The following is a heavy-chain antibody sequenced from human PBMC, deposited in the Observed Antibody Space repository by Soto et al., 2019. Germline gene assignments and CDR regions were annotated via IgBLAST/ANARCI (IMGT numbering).Heavy chain of an antibody. CDR3: VSGYGYFDN. J-gene: IGHJ4*02. CDR2: IWYDGRDK. D-gene: IGHD3-22*01. Sequence: QVQLVESGGGVVQPGRSLRLSCAASGKTFSNYGTHWVRQAPGKGLEWVAVIWYDGRDKYYADSVKGRFTISRDNSKNTLYLQMNSLTADDTAVYYCVSGYGYFDNWGPGTLVTVSS. CDR1: GKTFSNYG. V-gene: IGHV3-33*01.